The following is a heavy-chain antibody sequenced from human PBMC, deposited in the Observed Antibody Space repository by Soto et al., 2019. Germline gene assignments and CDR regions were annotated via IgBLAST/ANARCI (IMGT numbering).Heavy chain of an antibody. D-gene: IGHD3-22*01. CDR1: GFTFSSYS. J-gene: IGHJ6*02. V-gene: IGHV3-21*01. CDR2: ISSSSSYI. Sequence: GGSLRLSCAASGFTFSSYSMNWVRQAPGKGLEWVSSISSSSSYIYYADSVKGRFTISRDNAKISLYLQMNSLRAEDTAVYYCARYAFEYYYDSSGSPGYYGMDVWGQGTTVTVSS. CDR3: ARYAFEYYYDSSGSPGYYGMDV.